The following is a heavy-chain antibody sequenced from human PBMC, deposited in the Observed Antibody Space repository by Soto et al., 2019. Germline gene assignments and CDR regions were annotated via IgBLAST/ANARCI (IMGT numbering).Heavy chain of an antibody. J-gene: IGHJ6*02. Sequence: PGESLKISCAASGFTFSSDDMHWVRQAPGKGLEWVSAISGSGGSTYYADSVRGRFTISRDNSKNTLYLQMNSLRAEDTAVYYCAKGFGMDVWGQGTTVTVSS. CDR2: ISGSGGST. V-gene: IGHV3-23*01. CDR1: GFTFSSDD. CDR3: AKGFGMDV.